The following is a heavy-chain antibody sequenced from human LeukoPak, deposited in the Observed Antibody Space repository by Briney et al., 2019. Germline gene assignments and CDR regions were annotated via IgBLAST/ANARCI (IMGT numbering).Heavy chain of an antibody. CDR3: AKMYYDFWSGYYPQGNWFDP. D-gene: IGHD3-3*01. Sequence: PGGSLRLSCAASGFTFSSYAMSWVRQAPGKGQEWVSAISGSGGSTYYADSVKGRFTISRDNSKNTLYLQMNSLRAEDTAVYYCAKMYYDFWSGYYPQGNWFDPWGQGTLVTVSS. CDR2: ISGSGGST. V-gene: IGHV3-23*01. J-gene: IGHJ5*02. CDR1: GFTFSSYA.